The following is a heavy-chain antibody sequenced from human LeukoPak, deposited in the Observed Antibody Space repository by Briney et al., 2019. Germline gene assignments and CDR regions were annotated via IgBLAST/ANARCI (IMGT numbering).Heavy chain of an antibody. CDR1: GGSISSYY. V-gene: IGHV4-4*07. D-gene: IGHD5-24*01. CDR2: IYTSGST. J-gene: IGHJ4*02. CDR3: ARSWGLQFVHVY. Sequence: PPETLSLTCTVSGGSISSYYWSWIRQPAGKGLEWIGRIYTSGSTNYNPSLKSRVTISVDKSKNQFFLKVSSVTAADTAVYYCARSWGLQFVHVYWGQGSLVTVSS.